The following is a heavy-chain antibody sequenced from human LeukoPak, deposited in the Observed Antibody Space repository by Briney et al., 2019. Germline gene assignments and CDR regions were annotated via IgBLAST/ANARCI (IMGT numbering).Heavy chain of an antibody. D-gene: IGHD2-2*01. CDR2: ISRSGSTI. V-gene: IGHV3-48*03. Sequence: GGSLRLSCVASGFTFSSYEMNWVRQAPGKGLEWVSYISRSGSTIYYADSVKGRFTISRDNAKKSLFLQMNSLRAEDTAVYYCARDRDCSTTSCYDGHFDYWGQGTLVTVSS. CDR1: GFTFSSYE. CDR3: ARDRDCSTTSCYDGHFDY. J-gene: IGHJ4*02.